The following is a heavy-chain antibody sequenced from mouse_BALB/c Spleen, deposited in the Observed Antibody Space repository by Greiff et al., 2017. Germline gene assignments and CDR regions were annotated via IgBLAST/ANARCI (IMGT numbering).Heavy chain of an antibody. J-gene: IGHJ3*01. CDR3: ARGHYYGSSYEAY. CDR2: IDPENGNT. CDR1: GFNIKDYY. V-gene: IGHV14-1*02. Sequence: VQLQQSGAELVRPGALVKLSCKASGFNIKDYYMHWVKQRPEQGLEWIGWIDPENGNTIYDPKFQGKASITADTSSNTAYLQLSSLTSEDTAVYYCARGHYYGSSYEAYWGQGTLVTVSA. D-gene: IGHD1-1*01.